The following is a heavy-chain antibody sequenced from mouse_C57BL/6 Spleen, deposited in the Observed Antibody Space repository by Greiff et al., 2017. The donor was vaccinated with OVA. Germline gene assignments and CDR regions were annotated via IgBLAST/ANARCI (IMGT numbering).Heavy chain of an antibody. Sequence: QVQLQQPGAELVKPGASVKMSCKASGYTFTSYWITWVKQRPGQGLEWIGDIYPGSGSTNYNEKFKSKATLTVDTSSSTAYMQLSSLTSEDSAVYYCASAPCITTVVPDFDYWGQGTTLTVSS. CDR2: IYPGSGST. J-gene: IGHJ2*01. D-gene: IGHD1-1*01. CDR3: ASAPCITTVVPDFDY. V-gene: IGHV1-55*01. CDR1: GYTFTSYW.